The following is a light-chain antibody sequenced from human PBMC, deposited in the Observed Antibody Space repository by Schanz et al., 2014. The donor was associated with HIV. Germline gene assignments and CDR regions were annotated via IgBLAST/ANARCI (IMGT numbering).Light chain of an antibody. V-gene: IGKV3-20*01. CDR2: GAS. CDR1: QSVSSD. J-gene: IGKJ4*01. Sequence: EIVMTQSPATLSVSPGERATLSCRASQSVSSDLAWYQQKPGQAPRLLIYGASSMATGIPDRFSGSGSGTDFTLTISRLEPEDFAVYYCQQYDISPGTFGGGTKVEIK. CDR3: QQYDISPGT.